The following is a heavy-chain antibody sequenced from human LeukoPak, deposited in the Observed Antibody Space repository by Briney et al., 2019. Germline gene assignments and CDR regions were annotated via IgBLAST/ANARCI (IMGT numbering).Heavy chain of an antibody. J-gene: IGHJ5*02. V-gene: IGHV3-48*03. CDR3: ARADENYDFWSGYQYNWFDP. CDR1: GFTFSSYE. Sequence: GGSLRLSCAASGFTFSSYEMNWVRQAPGKGLEWVSYISSSGSTIYYADSVKGRFTISRDNAKNSLYLQMNSLRAEDTAVYYCARADENYDFWSGYQYNWFDPWGQGTLVTVSS. CDR2: ISSSGSTI. D-gene: IGHD3-3*01.